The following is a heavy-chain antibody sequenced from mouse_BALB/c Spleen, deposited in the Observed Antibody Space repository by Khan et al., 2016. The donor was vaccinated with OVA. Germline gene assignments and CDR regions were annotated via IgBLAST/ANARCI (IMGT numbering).Heavy chain of an antibody. V-gene: IGHV1-20*02. Sequence: VRLQQSGPELVKPGASVKISCKASGYSFTGYFMNWVMQSHGKSLEWIGRINPHIGETFYNQKFKGKATLTVDESSSTAHMELRSLASEDSAVYYCARIYVSDFDYWGQGTTLTVSS. J-gene: IGHJ2*01. CDR1: GYSFTGYF. CDR2: INPHIGET. D-gene: IGHD1-1*01. CDR3: ARIYVSDFDY.